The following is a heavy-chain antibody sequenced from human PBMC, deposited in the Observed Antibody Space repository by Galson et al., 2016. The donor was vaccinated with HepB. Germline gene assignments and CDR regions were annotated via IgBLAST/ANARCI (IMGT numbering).Heavy chain of an antibody. J-gene: IGHJ6*04. CDR1: GGSISTYY. CDR3: ARALTSPGYYYYGMDV. CDR2: IYSSGTS. D-gene: IGHD2-2*01. Sequence: SETLSLTCSVSGGSISTYYWTWIRQPAGKGLEWIGHIYSSGTSNSNPTLKSRVTLSVDTSKNQFSLKLTSVTAADTAVYYCARALTSPGYYYYGMDVWGKGTTVTVSS. V-gene: IGHV4-4*07.